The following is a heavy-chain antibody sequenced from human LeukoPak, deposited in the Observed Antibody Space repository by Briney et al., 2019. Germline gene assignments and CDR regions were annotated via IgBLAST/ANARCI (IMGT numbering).Heavy chain of an antibody. CDR1: GFSVSSTY. Sequence: PGGSLRLTCAASGFSVSSTYMSWVRQAPGKGLEWVSVIYSGGTTYYADSVKGRFTISRDNSKNTLYVQMSSLRAEDTAVYYCARHSPIYGDYGMDVWGQGTTVTVSS. V-gene: IGHV3-53*01. CDR3: ARHSPIYGDYGMDV. CDR2: IYSGGTT. J-gene: IGHJ6*02. D-gene: IGHD4-17*01.